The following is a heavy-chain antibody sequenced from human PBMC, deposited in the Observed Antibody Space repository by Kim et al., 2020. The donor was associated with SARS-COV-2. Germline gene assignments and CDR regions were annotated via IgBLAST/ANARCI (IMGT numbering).Heavy chain of an antibody. D-gene: IGHD6-19*01. CDR2: INAGNGNT. V-gene: IGHV1-3*01. J-gene: IGHJ5*02. CDR3: ARTWSAVAGTGWFDP. CDR1: GYTFTSYA. Sequence: ASVKVSCKASGYTFTSYAMHWVRQAPGQRLEWMGWINAGNGNTKYSQKFQGRVTITRDTSASTAYMELSSLRSEDTAVYYCARTWSAVAGTGWFDPWGQGTLVTVYS.